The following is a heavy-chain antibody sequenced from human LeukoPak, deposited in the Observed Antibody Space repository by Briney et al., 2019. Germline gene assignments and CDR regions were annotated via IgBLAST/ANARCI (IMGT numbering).Heavy chain of an antibody. Sequence: ASVKVSCKTSGHTFNDYYVHWARQAPGQGLEWMGWINPNSGRTNYAPKFQGRVTLTTDTSISTAYMELSSLISGDTALYFCARDSSDVLTGYYHFWGQGTLVTVSS. D-gene: IGHD3-9*01. V-gene: IGHV1-2*02. CDR2: INPNSGRT. CDR3: ARDSSDVLTGYYHF. CDR1: GHTFNDYY. J-gene: IGHJ4*02.